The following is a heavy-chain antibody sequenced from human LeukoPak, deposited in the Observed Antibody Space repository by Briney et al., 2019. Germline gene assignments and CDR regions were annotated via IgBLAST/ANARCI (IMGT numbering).Heavy chain of an antibody. CDR3: AKDLTPDGLFELDY. CDR1: GFTFKTYA. D-gene: IGHD3-9*01. V-gene: IGHV3-23*01. Sequence: GGSLRLSCVASGFTFKTYAMDWVRQAPGKGLEWASLFTGNGRSIEYADSVKGRFTISRDNSRNTVYLQMNNLRAEDTGMYYCAKDLTPDGLFELDYWGQGILVTVSS. CDR2: FTGNGRSI. J-gene: IGHJ4*02.